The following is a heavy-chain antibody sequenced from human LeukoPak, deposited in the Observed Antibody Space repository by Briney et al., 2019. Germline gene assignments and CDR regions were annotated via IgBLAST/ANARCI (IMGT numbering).Heavy chain of an antibody. CDR3: VIYGSGSYFSQDYYYYMDV. D-gene: IGHD3-10*01. CDR2: ISSSSSYI. CDR1: GFTFSSYS. V-gene: IGHV3-21*01. J-gene: IGHJ6*03. Sequence: GGSLRLSCAASGFTFSSYSMNWVRQAPGKGLEWVSSISSSSSYIYYADSVKGRFTISRDNAKNSLYLQMNSLRAEDKAVCYCVIYGSGSYFSQDYYYYMDVWGKGTTVTVSS.